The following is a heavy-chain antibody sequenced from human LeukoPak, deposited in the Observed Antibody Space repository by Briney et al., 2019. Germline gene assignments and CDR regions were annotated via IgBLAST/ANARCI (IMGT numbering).Heavy chain of an antibody. CDR3: ARLGEMATILGFDY. CDR2: IYYSGNT. Sequence: PSETLSLTCTVPGGSISSSSYYWGCIRQPPGQGLEWIVSIYYSGNTYSNPSLKSRVPMSVDTSKNQFSLKLSSVTAADTAVYYCARLGEMATILGFDYWGQGTLVTVSS. CDR1: GGSISSSSYY. J-gene: IGHJ4*02. D-gene: IGHD5-24*01. V-gene: IGHV4-39*01.